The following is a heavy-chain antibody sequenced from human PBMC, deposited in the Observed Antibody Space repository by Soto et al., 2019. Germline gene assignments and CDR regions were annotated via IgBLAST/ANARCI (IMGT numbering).Heavy chain of an antibody. V-gene: IGHV4-30-2*01. D-gene: IGHD1-1*01. CDR1: GGSISSGGYS. Sequence: QLQLQESGSGLVRPSQTLSLTCAVSGGSISSGGYSWNWIRQPPGKGLEWIGYIYHSGSTLYNPSRKSRGSISVDKSKHQFSLKLSSVPAADTAVYYCARDQLEGNWFDPWGQGTLVTVSS. CDR2: IYHSGST. CDR3: ARDQLEGNWFDP. J-gene: IGHJ5*02.